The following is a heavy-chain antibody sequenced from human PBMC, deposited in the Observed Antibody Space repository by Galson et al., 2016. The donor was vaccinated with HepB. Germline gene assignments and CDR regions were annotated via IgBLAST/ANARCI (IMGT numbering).Heavy chain of an antibody. J-gene: IGHJ4*02. Sequence: SLRLSCAASGFTLSTYSIHWVRQTPGKGLEWVAVIPYDGSNEYHADSMKGRFTIFRDNSKNTVYLQMNSLRAEDTAVYYCARDARPYDSSAYCEYWGQGTLVTVSS. CDR1: GFTLSTYS. V-gene: IGHV3-30-3*01. CDR3: ARDARPYDSSAYCEY. D-gene: IGHD3-22*01. CDR2: IPYDGSNE.